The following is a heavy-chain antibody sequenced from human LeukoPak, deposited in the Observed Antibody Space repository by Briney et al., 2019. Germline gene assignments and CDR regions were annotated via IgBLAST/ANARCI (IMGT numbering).Heavy chain of an antibody. CDR3: ARATYDPDYYYYYYMDV. J-gene: IGHJ6*03. CDR1: GFTFSDYY. V-gene: IGHV3-11*04. D-gene: IGHD3-16*01. CDR2: ISSSGSTI. Sequence: GGSLRLSCAASGFTFSDYYMSWIRQAPGKGLEWVSYISSSGSTIYYADSVKGRFTISRDNAKNTLYLQMNSLRAEDTAVYYCARATYDPDYYYYYYMDVWGKGTTVTVSS.